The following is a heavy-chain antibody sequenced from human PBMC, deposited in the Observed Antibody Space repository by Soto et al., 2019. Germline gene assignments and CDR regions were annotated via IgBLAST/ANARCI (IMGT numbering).Heavy chain of an antibody. J-gene: IGHJ4*02. CDR1: GGSVSSGSYY. CDR2: IYYSGST. CDR3: ARSPPRYYYGSGSHLGGFDY. D-gene: IGHD3-10*01. V-gene: IGHV4-61*01. Sequence: SETLSLTCTVSGGSVSSGSYYWSWIRQPPGKGLEWIGYIYYSGSTNYNPSLKSRVTISVDTSKNQFSLKLSSVTAADTAVYYCARSPPRYYYGSGSHLGGFDYWGQGTLVTVSS.